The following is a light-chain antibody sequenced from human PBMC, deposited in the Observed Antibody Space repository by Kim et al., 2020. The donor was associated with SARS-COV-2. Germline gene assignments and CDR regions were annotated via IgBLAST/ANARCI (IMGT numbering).Light chain of an antibody. J-gene: IGLJ3*02. CDR3: CSYAGSSTWV. CDR2: EGS. CDR1: SSDVGSYNL. Sequence: QSALTQSASVSGSPGQAITISCTGTSSDVGSYNLVSWYQQHPGKAPKLMIYEGSKRPSGVSNRFSGSKSGNTASLTISGLQAEDEADYYCCSYAGSSTWVFGGGTQLTVL. V-gene: IGLV2-23*01.